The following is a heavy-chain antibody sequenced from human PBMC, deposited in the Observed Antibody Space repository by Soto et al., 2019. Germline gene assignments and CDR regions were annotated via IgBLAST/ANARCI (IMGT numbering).Heavy chain of an antibody. CDR1: GGSISSYY. CDR3: ARIGKDGYSAFDI. CDR2: IYYSGST. D-gene: IGHD2-15*01. J-gene: IGHJ3*02. V-gene: IGHV4-59*01. Sequence: SETLSLTCTVSGGSISSYYWSWIRQPPGKGLEWIGYIYYSGSTNYNPSLKGRVTISVDTSKNQFSLKLSSVTAADTAVYYCARIGKDGYSAFDIWGQGTMVTVSS.